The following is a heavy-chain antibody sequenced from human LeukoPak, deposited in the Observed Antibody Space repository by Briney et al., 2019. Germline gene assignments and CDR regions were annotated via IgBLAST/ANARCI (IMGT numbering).Heavy chain of an antibody. V-gene: IGHV1-69*13. CDR2: IIPIFGTA. Sequence: ASVKVSCKASGGTFSSYAISWVRQAPGQGLEWMGGIIPIFGTANYAQKFQGRVTITADESTSTAYMELSSLRSEDTAVYYCARGIIDVEYCGGDCSSGGWFDPWGQGTLVTVSS. CDR1: GGTFSSYA. J-gene: IGHJ5*02. CDR3: ARGIIDVEYCGGDCSSGGWFDP. D-gene: IGHD2-21*02.